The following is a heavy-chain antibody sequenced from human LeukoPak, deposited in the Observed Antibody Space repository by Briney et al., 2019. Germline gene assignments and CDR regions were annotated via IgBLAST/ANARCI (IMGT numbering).Heavy chain of an antibody. Sequence: PGGSLRLSCAASGFTFSSYSMNWVRQAPGKGLERVSSISSSSSYIYYADSVKGRFTISRDNAKNSLYLQMNSLRAEDTAVYYCARDVEAGDSSSWYYYYYYGMDVWGQGTTVTVSS. D-gene: IGHD6-13*01. CDR3: ARDVEAGDSSSWYYYYYYGMDV. CDR2: ISSSSSYI. CDR1: GFTFSSYS. V-gene: IGHV3-21*01. J-gene: IGHJ6*02.